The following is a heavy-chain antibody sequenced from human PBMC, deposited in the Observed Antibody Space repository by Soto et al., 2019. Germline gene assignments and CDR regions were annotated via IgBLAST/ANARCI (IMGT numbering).Heavy chain of an antibody. D-gene: IGHD1-7*01. J-gene: IGHJ4*02. CDR3: AREQTDGTGTTRHFDY. CDR2: IIPIFGTA. Sequence: SVKVSCKASGGTFSSYAISWVRQAPGQGLEWMGGIIPIFGTANYAQKFQGRVTITADESTSTAYMELSSLRSEDTAVYYCAREQTDGTGTTRHFDYWGQGTLVTVSS. V-gene: IGHV1-69*13. CDR1: GGTFSSYA.